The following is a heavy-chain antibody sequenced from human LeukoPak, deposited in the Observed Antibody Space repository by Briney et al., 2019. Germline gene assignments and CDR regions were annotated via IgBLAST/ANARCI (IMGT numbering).Heavy chain of an antibody. CDR2: IWYDGSNK. CDR3: ARDRAGGYSYGPDY. V-gene: IGHV3-33*01. Sequence: GGSLRLSCAASGFTFSSYGMHWVRQAPGKGLEWVAVIWYDGSNKYYADSVKGRFTISRDNSKNTLYLQMNSLRAEDTAVYYCARDRAGGYSYGPDYWGQGTLVTASS. J-gene: IGHJ4*02. D-gene: IGHD5-18*01. CDR1: GFTFSSYG.